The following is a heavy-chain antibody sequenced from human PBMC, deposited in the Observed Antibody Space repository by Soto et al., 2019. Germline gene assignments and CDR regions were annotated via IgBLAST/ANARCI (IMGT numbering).Heavy chain of an antibody. D-gene: IGHD5-12*01. CDR1: GGSFSSFG. CDR2: IIPVFGRP. Sequence: SVKVSCKASGGSFSSFGISWVRQAPGQGLEWMGGIIPVFGRPNYAQRFRGRLTITADESTNTVYLELIDLRSEDTAVYYCAREGSGYNLWGQGTQVTVYS. V-gene: IGHV1-69*13. CDR3: AREGSGYNL. J-gene: IGHJ1*01.